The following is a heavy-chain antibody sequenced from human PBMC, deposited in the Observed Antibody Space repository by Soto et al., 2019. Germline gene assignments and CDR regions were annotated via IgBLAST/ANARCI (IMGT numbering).Heavy chain of an antibody. CDR1: GYTFTSYG. CDR3: AGDRRGSSRSGFDY. Sequence: ASVKVSCKASGYTFTSYGISWVRQAPGQGLEWTGWISAYNGNTNYAQNLQGRVTMTTDTSTSTVYMELRSLRSDDTAVYYCAGDRRGSSRSGFDYWGQGTLVTVSS. V-gene: IGHV1-18*04. J-gene: IGHJ4*02. D-gene: IGHD6-6*01. CDR2: ISAYNGNT.